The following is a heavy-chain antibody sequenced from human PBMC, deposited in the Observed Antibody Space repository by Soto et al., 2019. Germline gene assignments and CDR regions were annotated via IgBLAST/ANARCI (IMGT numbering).Heavy chain of an antibody. CDR1: GSSISPLY. CDR2: IYYTGST. Sequence: QGQLQESGPGLVKPSETLSLTCTVSGSSISPLYWSWIRQPPGRGLEWIGYIYYTGSTKYNPSLKSRVTLSLGTSRNELSLKLSSMTAADTAVYFCTRVGGYYGDYPNFDYWGPGTLVAVSS. V-gene: IGHV4-59*01. CDR3: TRVGGYYGDYPNFDY. D-gene: IGHD4-17*01. J-gene: IGHJ4*02.